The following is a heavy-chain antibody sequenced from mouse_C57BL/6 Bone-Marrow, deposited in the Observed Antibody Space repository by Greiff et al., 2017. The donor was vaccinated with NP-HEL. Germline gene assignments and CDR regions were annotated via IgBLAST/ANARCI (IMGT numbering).Heavy chain of an antibody. D-gene: IGHD1-1*01. J-gene: IGHJ2*01. CDR3: ARSGLITTVVATNY. CDR1: GYTFTDYY. CDR2: INPNNGGT. V-gene: IGHV1-26*01. Sequence: EVKLQQSGPELVKPGASVKISCKASGYTFTDYYMNWVKQSHGKSLEWIGDINPNNGGTSYNQKFKGKATLTVDKSSSTAYMELRSLTSEDSAVYYCARSGLITTVVATNYWGQGTTLTVSS.